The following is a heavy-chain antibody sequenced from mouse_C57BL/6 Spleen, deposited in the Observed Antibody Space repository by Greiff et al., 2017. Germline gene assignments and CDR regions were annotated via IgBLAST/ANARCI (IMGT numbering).Heavy chain of an antibody. V-gene: IGHV5-17*01. D-gene: IGHD1-1*01. CDR2: ISSGSSTI. CDR1: GFTFSDYG. Sequence: VQGVESGGGLVKPGGSLKLSCAASGFTFSDYGMHWVRQAPEKGLEWVAYISSGSSTIYYADTVKGRFTISRDNAKNTLFLQMTSLRSEDTAMYYCAREGPYYGSSYDYWGQGTTLTVSS. J-gene: IGHJ2*01. CDR3: AREGPYYGSSYDY.